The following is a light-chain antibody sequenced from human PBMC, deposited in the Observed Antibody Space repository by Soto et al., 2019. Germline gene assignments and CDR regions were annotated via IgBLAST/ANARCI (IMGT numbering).Light chain of an antibody. V-gene: IGKV1-39*01. J-gene: IGKJ1*01. CDR1: QSISSY. Sequence: DSQMTLSPSSLSSSVGDIFTIACRTSQSISSYLNWYQQKPGKAPKPLIYAASSLQSGVPSRFSGSGSGTDFTLTISSLQPEDFATYYCHQSYSTLWTFGQGTKVDI. CDR3: HQSYSTLWT. CDR2: AAS.